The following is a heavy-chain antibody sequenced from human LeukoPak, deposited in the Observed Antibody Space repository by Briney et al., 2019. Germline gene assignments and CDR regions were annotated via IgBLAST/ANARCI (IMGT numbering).Heavy chain of an antibody. CDR1: GYTFSGYG. CDR3: ARDYYCPSNECWECFDP. Sequence: ASVRVSCKASGYTFSGYGISWRRQAPGQGLEWMGWISGKDGTTNYAQKFRDRVTMTRDTTTSTVYMEMRSLTTDDTAVYYCARDYYCPSNECWECFDPWGQGTLVTVSS. J-gene: IGHJ5*02. V-gene: IGHV1-18*01. D-gene: IGHD3-22*01. CDR2: ISGKDGTT.